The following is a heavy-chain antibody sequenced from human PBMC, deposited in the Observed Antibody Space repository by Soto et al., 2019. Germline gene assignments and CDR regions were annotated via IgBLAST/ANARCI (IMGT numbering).Heavy chain of an antibody. CDR1: GFTFSSYA. V-gene: IGHV3-23*01. CDR2: ISGSGGST. CDR3: AKQNGYGGNSELEY. J-gene: IGHJ4*02. D-gene: IGHD2-21*02. Sequence: EVQLLESGGGLVQPGGSLRLSCAASGFTFSSYAMSRVRQAPGKGLGWVSAISGSGGSTYYADSVKGRFTISRDNSKNTLYLQMNSLRAEDTAVYYCAKQNGYGGNSELEYWGQGTLVTVSS.